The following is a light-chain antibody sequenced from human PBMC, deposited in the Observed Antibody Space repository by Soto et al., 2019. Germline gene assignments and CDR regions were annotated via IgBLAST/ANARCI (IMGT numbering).Light chain of an antibody. CDR2: LAS. J-gene: IGKJ1*01. CDR1: QSISTW. CDR3: QQYNGPST. Sequence: DIQMTQSPSTLSASVGDRVTITCRASQSISTWLAWYQQKPGKAPKLLIYLASSLESGVPSRFSGSGSGTEFTLTISSLQPDDFATYYCQQYNGPSTFGQGTKVDIK. V-gene: IGKV1-5*03.